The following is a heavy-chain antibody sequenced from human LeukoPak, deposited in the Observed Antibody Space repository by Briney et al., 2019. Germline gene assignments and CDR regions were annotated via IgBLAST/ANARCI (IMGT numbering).Heavy chain of an antibody. Sequence: GGSLRLSCAASGFTFSDQSMNWIRQAPGKGLEWVSSISSNNLHIFYADSVKGRFTISRDNAKNSLYLQMNNLRAEDTAVYYCVGPDSQFDCWGQGTLVTVSS. J-gene: IGHJ4*02. CDR1: GFTFSDQS. CDR3: VGPDSQFDC. CDR2: ISSNNLHI. D-gene: IGHD3-10*01. V-gene: IGHV3-21*01.